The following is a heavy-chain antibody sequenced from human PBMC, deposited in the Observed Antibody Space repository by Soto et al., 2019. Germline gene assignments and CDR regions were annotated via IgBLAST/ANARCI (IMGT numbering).Heavy chain of an antibody. CDR1: GGSFSSYT. CDR2: IVPILGIT. CDR3: ATTMEDSNYCYYMDV. D-gene: IGHD1-1*01. V-gene: IGHV1-69*02. J-gene: IGHJ6*03. Sequence: QVQLVQSGAEVKKPGASVKVSCTTSGGSFSSYTFSWVRQVPGQGLEWMGRIVPILGITNYAQKVQGRVTLSADKSTSTVYMDLSSLRSEDTAIYYCATTMEDSNYCYYMDVWGSGATVTVSS.